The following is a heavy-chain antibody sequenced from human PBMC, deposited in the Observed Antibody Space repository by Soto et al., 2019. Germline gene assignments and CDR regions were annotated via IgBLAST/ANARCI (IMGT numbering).Heavy chain of an antibody. Sequence: QVQLVQSGAEVKKPGSSVKVSCKASGGTFSSYAISWVRQAPGQGLEWMGGIIPIFGTANYAQKFQGRVTITADESTSTADMELSSLRSEDTAVYYCARAGSYYDSSGYYLDYWGQGTLVTVSS. CDR1: GGTFSSYA. CDR3: ARAGSYYDSSGYYLDY. V-gene: IGHV1-69*01. D-gene: IGHD3-22*01. CDR2: IIPIFGTA. J-gene: IGHJ4*02.